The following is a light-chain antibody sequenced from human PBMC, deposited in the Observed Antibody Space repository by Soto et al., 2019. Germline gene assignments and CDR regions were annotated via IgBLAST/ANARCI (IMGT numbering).Light chain of an antibody. Sequence: GQRAPLSCIASQSVSSNLAWYQQKPGQAPRLLIYGASTRATGIPAMFSGSWSGTEFTLTISSLQSEDFAVYYCQQYNNWPGGTFGQGTKVDI. CDR1: QSVSSN. V-gene: IGKV3-15*01. CDR3: QQYNNWPGGT. CDR2: GAS. J-gene: IGKJ1*01.